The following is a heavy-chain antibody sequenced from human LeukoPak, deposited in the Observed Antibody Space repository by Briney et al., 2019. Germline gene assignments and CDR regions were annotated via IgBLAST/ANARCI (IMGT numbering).Heavy chain of an antibody. D-gene: IGHD3-3*01. CDR1: GGSISSYY. Sequence: SETLSLTCTVSGGSISSYYWSWIRQPPGKGLEWIGYIYYSGSTNYNPSLKSRVTISVDTSKNQFSLKLSSVTAADTVVYYCARITLGIFGSLGAFDIWGQGTMVTVSS. CDR2: IYYSGST. V-gene: IGHV4-59*01. CDR3: ARITLGIFGSLGAFDI. J-gene: IGHJ3*02.